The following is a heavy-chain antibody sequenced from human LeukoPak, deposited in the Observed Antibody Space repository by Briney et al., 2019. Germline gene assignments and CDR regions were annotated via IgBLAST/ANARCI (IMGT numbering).Heavy chain of an antibody. V-gene: IGHV3-33*01. J-gene: IGHJ4*02. CDR3: ARDYRLTYGSGSSPDY. CDR2: IWYDGSNK. D-gene: IGHD3-10*01. Sequence: GGSLRLSCPASGSIFTSYGMHWVRQAPGKWREWVAFIWYDGSNKYYADSVKGRFTISRDNSKNTLYLQMNSLRAEDTAVYYCARDYRLTYGSGSSPDYWGQGTLVTVSS. CDR1: GSIFTSYG.